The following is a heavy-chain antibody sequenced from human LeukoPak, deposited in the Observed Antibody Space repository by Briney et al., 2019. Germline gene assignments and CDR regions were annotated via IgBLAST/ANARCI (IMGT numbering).Heavy chain of an antibody. D-gene: IGHD6-19*01. CDR2: IYYSGST. Sequence: PSETLSLTCTVSGGSISSYYWSWIRQPPGKGLEWIGYIYYSGSTNYNPSLKSRVTISVDTSKNQFSLKLSSVTAADTAVYYCAGRLGAVAGSDWFDPWGQGTLVTVSS. V-gene: IGHV4-59*08. CDR3: AGRLGAVAGSDWFDP. CDR1: GGSISSYY. J-gene: IGHJ5*02.